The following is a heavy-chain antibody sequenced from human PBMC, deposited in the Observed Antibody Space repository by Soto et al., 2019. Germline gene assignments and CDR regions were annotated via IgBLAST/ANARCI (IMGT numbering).Heavy chain of an antibody. D-gene: IGHD2-2*01. CDR3: ARDLGGYCSSTSCLPFDY. CDR2: INHSGNT. J-gene: IGHJ4*02. CDR1: GASLSDNY. Sequence: SETLSLTCAVYGASLSDNYCNWLRQPPGKGLEWIGEINHSGNTNYNPSLRSRVTISIDTSKNQFSLKLSSVTAADTAVYYCARDLGGYCSSTSCLPFDYWGQGTLVTVSS. V-gene: IGHV4-34*01.